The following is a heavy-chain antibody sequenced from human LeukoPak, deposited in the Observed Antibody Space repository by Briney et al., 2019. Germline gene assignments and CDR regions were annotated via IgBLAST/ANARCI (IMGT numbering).Heavy chain of an antibody. D-gene: IGHD3-10*01. CDR1: GGSISSYY. CDR2: IYYSGST. V-gene: IGHV4-59*01. CDR3: ARDRYYYGSGGNWFDP. J-gene: IGHJ5*02. Sequence: SETLSLTCTVSGGSISSYYWSWIRQPPGKGLEWIGYIYYSGSTNYNPSLKSRVTISVDTSKNQSSLKLSSVTAADTAVYYCARDRYYYGSGGNWFDPRGQGSMVTVSS.